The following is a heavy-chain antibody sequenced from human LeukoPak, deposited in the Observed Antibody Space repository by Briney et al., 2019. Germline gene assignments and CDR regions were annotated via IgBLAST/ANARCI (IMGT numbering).Heavy chain of an antibody. J-gene: IGHJ4*02. V-gene: IGHV3-9*01. Sequence: PGRSLRLSCAASGFTFDDYAMHWVRQAPGKGLEWVSGISWNSGSIGYADSVKGRFTISRDNAKNSLYLQMNSLRAEDTALYYCARVNTGNYGEYDYWGQGTLVIVSS. CDR1: GFTFDDYA. D-gene: IGHD4-17*01. CDR2: ISWNSGSI. CDR3: ARVNTGNYGEYDY.